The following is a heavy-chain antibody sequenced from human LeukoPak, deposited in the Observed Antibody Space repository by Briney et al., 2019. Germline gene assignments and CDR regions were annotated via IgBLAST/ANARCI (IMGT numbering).Heavy chain of an antibody. Sequence: ASETLSLTCTVSGGSISSGGYYWSWIRQHPGKGLEWIGYIYYSGSTYYNPSLKSRVTISVDTSKNQFSLKLSSVTAADTAVYYCARSEAGAVYYDSSGYPDAFDIWGQGTMVTVSS. CDR1: GGSISSGGYY. CDR3: ARSEAGAVYYDSSGYPDAFDI. D-gene: IGHD3-22*01. J-gene: IGHJ3*02. V-gene: IGHV4-31*03. CDR2: IYYSGST.